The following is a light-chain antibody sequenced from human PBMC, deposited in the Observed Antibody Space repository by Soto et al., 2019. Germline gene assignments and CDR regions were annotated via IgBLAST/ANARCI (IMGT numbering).Light chain of an antibody. CDR1: QSVRSNY. J-gene: IGKJ1*01. CDR3: QQYRDLPQT. V-gene: IGKV3-20*01. CDR2: NSS. Sequence: EIVLTQSPGTLSLSPGERATLSCRASQSVRSNYLAWYQQKPGQAPRLLIYNSSTRATGIPDRFSGSGSGTDFTLTISRREPEDFALYYCQQYRDLPQTFGQGTKVDIK.